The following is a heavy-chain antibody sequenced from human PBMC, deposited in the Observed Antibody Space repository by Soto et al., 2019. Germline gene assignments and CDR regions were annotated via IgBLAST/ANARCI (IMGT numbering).Heavy chain of an antibody. CDR2: IYYTGTT. V-gene: IGHV4-31*06. J-gene: IGHJ4*02. CDR3: LRSHANGYYTIEH. CDR1: GDSISGGNYY. D-gene: IGHD3-22*01. Sequence: SDTLSLTCTFSGDSISGGNYYCTCIRQHPARGLEWSGYIYYTGTTHYTPSLQCRVTMSVDTSKKQIVQTVTYLTPADKAVYLCLRSHANGYYTIEHRGQGTLVAGS.